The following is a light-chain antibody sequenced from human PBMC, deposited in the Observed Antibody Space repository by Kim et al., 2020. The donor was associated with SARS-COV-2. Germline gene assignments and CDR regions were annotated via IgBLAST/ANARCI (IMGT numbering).Light chain of an antibody. V-gene: IGKV3-15*01. CDR1: QSVSSN. J-gene: IGKJ4*01. Sequence: SPGESATLSCRASQSVSSNLVWYQQKPGQAPRVLIYDASTRATGIPARFSGSGSGTEFTLTITSLQSEDFAVYYCQQYNNWLALTFGGGTKVDIK. CDR2: DAS. CDR3: QQYNNWLALT.